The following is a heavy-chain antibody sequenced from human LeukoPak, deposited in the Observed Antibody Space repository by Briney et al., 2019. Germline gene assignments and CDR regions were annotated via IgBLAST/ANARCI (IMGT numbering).Heavy chain of an antibody. J-gene: IGHJ6*03. CDR1: GYTFISYY. CDR3: ARGFNYYDSSGYSYYYYMDV. CDR2: INPSGGST. V-gene: IGHV1-46*01. Sequence: ASVKVSCKASGYTFISYYMHWVRQAPGQGLEWMGIINPSGGSTSYAQKFQGRVTMTRDMSTSTVYMELSSLRSEDTAVYYCARGFNYYDSSGYSYYYYMDVWGKGTTVTVSS. D-gene: IGHD3-22*01.